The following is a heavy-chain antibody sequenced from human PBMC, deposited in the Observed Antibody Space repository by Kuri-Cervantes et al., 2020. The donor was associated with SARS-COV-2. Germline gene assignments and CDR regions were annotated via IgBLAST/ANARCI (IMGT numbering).Heavy chain of an antibody. CDR1: GFTFSSYA. CDR2: ISGSGGST. D-gene: IGHD3-16*01. J-gene: IGHJ6*03. CDR3: AKDKRLGYMDV. V-gene: IGHV3-23*01. Sequence: GESLKISCAASGFTFSSYAMSWVRQAPGKGLEWVSAISGSGGSTYYADSVKGRFTISRDNFKNTLYLQMNSLRAEDTAVYYCAKDKRLGYMDVWGKGTSVTVSS.